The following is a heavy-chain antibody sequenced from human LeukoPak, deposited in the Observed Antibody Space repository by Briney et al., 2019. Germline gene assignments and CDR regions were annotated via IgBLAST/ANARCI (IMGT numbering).Heavy chain of an antibody. CDR1: GITLSNYG. J-gene: IGHJ4*02. D-gene: IGHD3-10*01. Sequence: PGGSLRLYCAVSGITLSNYGMSGVRQSPGKGLEWVAGLSGSGGGTNYADSVKGRFTISKDNAKNTLYLQMNSLRAEDTAVYFCAKRGVVIRVILVGFHKEAYYFDSWGQGALVTVSS. CDR2: LSGSGGGT. CDR3: AKRGVVIRVILVGFHKEAYYFDS. V-gene: IGHV3-23*01.